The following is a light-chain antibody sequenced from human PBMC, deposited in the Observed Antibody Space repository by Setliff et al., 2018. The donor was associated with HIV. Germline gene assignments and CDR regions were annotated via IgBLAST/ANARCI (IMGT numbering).Light chain of an antibody. CDR2: GVS. CDR3: SSYTTSSTLYYV. J-gene: IGLJ1*01. V-gene: IGLV2-14*01. Sequence: SALTQPASVSGSPGQSITISCTGTSSDVGGYNYVSWYKQHSGKAPKLLIFGVSNRPSGVSDRFSGSKSGNTASLTISGLQAEDEADYYYSSYTTSSTLYYVFGPGTKVTVL. CDR1: SSDVGGYNY.